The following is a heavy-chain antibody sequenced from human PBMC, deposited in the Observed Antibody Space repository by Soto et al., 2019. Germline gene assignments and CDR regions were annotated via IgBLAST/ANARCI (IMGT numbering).Heavy chain of an antibody. V-gene: IGHV3-30-3*01. D-gene: IGHD2-2*01. Sequence: GGSLRLSCAASGFTFSSYAMHWVRQAPGKGLEWVAVISYDGSNKYYADSVKGRFTISRDNSKNTLYLQMNSLRAEDTAVYYCARGIVVVPAAMNYYGMDVWGQGTTVTVSS. CDR1: GFTFSSYA. CDR3: ARGIVVVPAAMNYYGMDV. CDR2: ISYDGSNK. J-gene: IGHJ6*02.